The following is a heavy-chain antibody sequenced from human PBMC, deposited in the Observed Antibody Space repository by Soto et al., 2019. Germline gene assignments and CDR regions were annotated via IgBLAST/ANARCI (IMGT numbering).Heavy chain of an antibody. CDR3: ARGIWGYYGMDV. D-gene: IGHD3-16*01. Sequence: GXSVKVSCKASGGTFSSYAISWVRQAPGQGLEWMGGIIPIFGTANYAQKFQGRVTITADKSTSTAYMELSSLRSEDTAVYYCARGIWGYYGMDVWGQGTTVTVSS. V-gene: IGHV1-69*06. J-gene: IGHJ6*02. CDR2: IIPIFGTA. CDR1: GGTFSSYA.